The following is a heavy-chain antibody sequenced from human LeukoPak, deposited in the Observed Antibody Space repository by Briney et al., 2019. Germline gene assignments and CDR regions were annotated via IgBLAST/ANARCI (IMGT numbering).Heavy chain of an antibody. D-gene: IGHD3-22*01. J-gene: IGHJ4*02. CDR1: GGSISNTNW. Sequence: SETLSLTCGVSGGSISNTNWWSWVRQPPGKGLEWIGEINHSGSTNYNPSLKSRVTISVDTSKNQFSLKLSSVTAADTAVYYCARASGYYYWGQGTLVTVSS. CDR3: ARASGYYY. V-gene: IGHV4-4*02. CDR2: INHSGST.